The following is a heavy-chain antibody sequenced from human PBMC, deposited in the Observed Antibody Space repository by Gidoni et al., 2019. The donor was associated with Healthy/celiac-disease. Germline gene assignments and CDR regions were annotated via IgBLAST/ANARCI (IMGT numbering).Heavy chain of an antibody. J-gene: IGHJ4*02. CDR1: GFTFSSYA. Sequence: EVQLLESGGGLVQPGGSLRLSCAASGFTFSSYAMSWVRQAPGKGVEWVSAISGSGGSTYYADSVKGRFTISRDNSKNTLYLQMNSLRAEDTAVYYCAKWDYGGNGYFDYWGQGTLVTVSS. D-gene: IGHD4-17*01. CDR3: AKWDYGGNGYFDY. V-gene: IGHV3-23*01. CDR2: ISGSGGST.